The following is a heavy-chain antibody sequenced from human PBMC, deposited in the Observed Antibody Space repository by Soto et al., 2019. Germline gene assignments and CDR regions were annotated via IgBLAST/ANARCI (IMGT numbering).Heavy chain of an antibody. J-gene: IGHJ2*01. D-gene: IGHD2-15*01. V-gene: IGHV4-59*01. CDR3: QAEDGIRGLFTVSAFLLNRSSDL. Sequence: KGLEWIGYIYYSGRTNYNPSLKSRVTISVDTSKNQFSLKLSSVTAADTAVFFFQAEDGIRGLFTVSAFLLNRSSDL. CDR2: IYYSGRT.